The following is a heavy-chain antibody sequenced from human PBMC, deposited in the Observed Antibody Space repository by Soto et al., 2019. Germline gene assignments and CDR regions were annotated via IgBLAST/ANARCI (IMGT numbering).Heavy chain of an antibody. CDR3: ARDPYLPKARNDF. Sequence: SETLSLTCAVYGGSFSGYYWSWIRQPPGKVLEWIGEINHSGSTNYNPSLKGRVTISLDTSKNQFSLRLTSLTAADTAVYFCARDPYLPKARNDFWGPGTLVTVSS. CDR2: INHSGST. CDR1: GGSFSGYY. V-gene: IGHV4-34*01. J-gene: IGHJ4*02.